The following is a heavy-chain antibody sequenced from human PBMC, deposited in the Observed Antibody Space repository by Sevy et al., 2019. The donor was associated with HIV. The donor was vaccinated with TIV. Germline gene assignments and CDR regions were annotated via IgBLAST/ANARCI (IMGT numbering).Heavy chain of an antibody. CDR1: GGSISSGTYY. Sequence: SDTLSLTCTVSGGSISSGTYYWGWIRQPPGKGLEWIGYIYYSGTTDYNPSLKSRVTISQDKSKKVFSLRLRSVTAADTAVYYCARDNAILTPRAFDIWGQGTMVTVSS. D-gene: IGHD3-9*01. CDR3: ARDNAILTPRAFDI. J-gene: IGHJ3*02. V-gene: IGHV4-61*03. CDR2: IYYSGTT.